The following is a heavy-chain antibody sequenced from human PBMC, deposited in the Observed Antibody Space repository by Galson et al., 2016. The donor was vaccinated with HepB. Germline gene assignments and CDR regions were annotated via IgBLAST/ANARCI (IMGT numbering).Heavy chain of an antibody. J-gene: IGHJ5*01. V-gene: IGHV3-53*01. CDR2: IYSGGST. CDR1: GFAVSSNY. D-gene: IGHD5-12*01. CDR3: AQEVGWLRFAFGS. Sequence: SLRLSCAVSGFAVSSNYTSWLRQAPGKGLEWVSLIYSGGSTYYADSVKGRFTISRDDTKNSLYLQMNNLSVGDTAIYHCAQEVGWLRFAFGSWGQGTLVTVST.